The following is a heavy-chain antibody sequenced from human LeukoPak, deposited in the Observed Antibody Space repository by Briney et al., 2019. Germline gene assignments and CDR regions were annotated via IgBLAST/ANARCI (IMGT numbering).Heavy chain of an antibody. D-gene: IGHD1-26*01. Sequence: GGSLRLSCAASGFTFDDYAMHRVRQAPGKGLEWVSLISGDGGSTYYADSVKGRFTISRDNSKNSLYLQMNSLRTEDTALYYCAKTFRSGSYLDAFDIWGQGTMVTVSS. CDR3: AKTFRSGSYLDAFDI. V-gene: IGHV3-43*02. CDR2: ISGDGGST. CDR1: GFTFDDYA. J-gene: IGHJ3*02.